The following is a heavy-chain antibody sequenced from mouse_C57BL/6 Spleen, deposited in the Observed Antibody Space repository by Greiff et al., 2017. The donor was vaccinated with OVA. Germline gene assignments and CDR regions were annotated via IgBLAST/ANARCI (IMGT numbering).Heavy chain of an antibody. CDR2: INYDGSST. CDR3: ARAYDYDYAMDY. Sequence: EVQVVESEGGLVQPGSSMKLSCTASGFTFSDYYMAWVSQVPEQGLEWVANINYDGSSTNYLDSLKCRFIFSRDNAENILYLQMSSLKSEDTATDCCARAYDYDYAMDYWGQGTSVTVSS. D-gene: IGHD2-4*01. J-gene: IGHJ4*01. V-gene: IGHV5-16*01. CDR1: GFTFSDYY.